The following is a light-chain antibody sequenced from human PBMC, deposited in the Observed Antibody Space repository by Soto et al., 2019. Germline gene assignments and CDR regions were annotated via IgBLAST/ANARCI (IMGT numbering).Light chain of an antibody. Sequence: QSALTQPASVSGSPGQSITISCTGTSSDVGSYNLVSWYQQHPGKAPKLMIYEGSKRPSGVSNRFSGSKSGNTASLTISGLQAEDEADYYCCSYAGSSTSLVYVFGTGTEVTV. J-gene: IGLJ1*01. CDR3: CSYAGSSTSLVYV. CDR1: SSDVGSYNL. CDR2: EGS. V-gene: IGLV2-23*01.